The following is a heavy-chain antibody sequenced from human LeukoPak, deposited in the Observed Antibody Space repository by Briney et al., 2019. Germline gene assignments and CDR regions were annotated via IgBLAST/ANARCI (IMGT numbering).Heavy chain of an antibody. J-gene: IGHJ4*02. CDR3: TRLHLG. D-gene: IGHD1-26*01. Sequence: GGSLRLSCAASGFTFSGSAMYWVRQASGKVLEWVGHIRSKTNSYATIYAASVKGRFTISRDDSKNTAYLQMNSLKTEDTAVYYCTRLHLGWGQGTLVTVSS. CDR1: GFTFSGSA. CDR2: IRSKTNSYAT. V-gene: IGHV3-73*01.